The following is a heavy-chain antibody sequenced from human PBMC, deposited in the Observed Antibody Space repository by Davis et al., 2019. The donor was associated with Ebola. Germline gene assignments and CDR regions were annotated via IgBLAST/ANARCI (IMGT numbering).Heavy chain of an antibody. Sequence: PGGSLRLSCAASGFTFSSYWMHWVRQAPGKGLEWVSYISSSGSTIYYADSVKGRFTISRDNAKNSLYLQMNSLRAEDTAVYYCARDAYYDSDVFDPWGQGTLVTVSS. D-gene: IGHD3-22*01. CDR3: ARDAYYDSDVFDP. V-gene: IGHV3-48*04. CDR2: ISSSGSTI. CDR1: GFTFSSYW. J-gene: IGHJ5*02.